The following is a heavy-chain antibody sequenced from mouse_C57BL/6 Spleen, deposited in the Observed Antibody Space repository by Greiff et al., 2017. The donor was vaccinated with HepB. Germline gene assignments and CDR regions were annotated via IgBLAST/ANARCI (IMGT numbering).Heavy chain of an antibody. Sequence: VKLMESGPGLVAPSQSLSITCTVSGFSLTSYGVDWVRQPPGKGLEWLGVIWGGGSTSYNSALMSRLGSSKDNSKSQVFLKMKSLQTDDTAMYYRDEQGKLGRGAYWGQGTLVTVSA. CDR3: DEQGKLGRGAY. D-gene: IGHD4-1*01. J-gene: IGHJ3*01. V-gene: IGHV2-9*01. CDR2: IWGGGST. CDR1: GFSLTSYG.